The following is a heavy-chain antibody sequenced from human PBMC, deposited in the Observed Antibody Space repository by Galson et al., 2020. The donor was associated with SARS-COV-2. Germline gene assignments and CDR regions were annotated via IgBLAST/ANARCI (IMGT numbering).Heavy chain of an antibody. V-gene: IGHV4-61*02. CDR2: IYKSGRT. J-gene: IGHJ6*02. Sequence: SETLSLTCTVSGASISSGPYYWSWIRQPAGKGLEWIGRIYKSGRTDYNPSLWRQATMSVDTSKNQFSLKLSSVTAADTAGYYCARGNSPCVTIFGILTGTCGMDVGGQGTTVTVSS. CDR3: ARGNSPCVTIFGILTGTCGMDV. CDR1: GASISSGPYY. D-gene: IGHD3-3*01.